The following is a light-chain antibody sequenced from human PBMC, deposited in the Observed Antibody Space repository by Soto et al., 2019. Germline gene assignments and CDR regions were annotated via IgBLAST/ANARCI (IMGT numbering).Light chain of an antibody. CDR3: CSYAGRDVV. CDR2: EGS. J-gene: IGLJ2*01. CDR1: SSDVGGYNY. V-gene: IGLV2-23*01. Sequence: QSALTQPASVSGSPGQSITISCTGTSSDVGGYNYVSWYQQHPGRAPKLMIYEGSKRPSGVSDRFSGSKSGNTASLTISGLQAEDEADYYCCSYAGRDVVFGGGTKLTVL.